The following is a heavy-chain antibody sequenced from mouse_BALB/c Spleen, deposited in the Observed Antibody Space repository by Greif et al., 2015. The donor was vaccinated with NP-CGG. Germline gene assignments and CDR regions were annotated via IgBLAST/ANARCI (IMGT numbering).Heavy chain of an antibody. CDR3: ARDSLYDYDKVMDY. J-gene: IGHJ4*01. D-gene: IGHD2-4*01. CDR2: IWAGGST. CDR1: GFSLTSYG. Sequence: VQLQQSGPGLVAPSQSLSITCTVSGFSLTSYGVHWVRQPPGKGLEWLGVIWAGGSTNDNSALMSRLSISKDNSKSQVFLKMNSLQPDDTAMYYCARDSLYDYDKVMDYCGQGTSFTVSS. V-gene: IGHV2-9*02.